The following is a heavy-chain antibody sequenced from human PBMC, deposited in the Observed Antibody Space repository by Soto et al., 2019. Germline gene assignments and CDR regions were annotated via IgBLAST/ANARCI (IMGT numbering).Heavy chain of an antibody. D-gene: IGHD2-2*01. J-gene: IGHJ6*02. Sequence: GESLKISCKGSGYSFTSYWIGWVRQMPGKGLEWMGIIYPGDSDTRYSPSFHGQVTISADKSISTAYLQWSSLKASDTAMYYCARLPIVVVPAANTYYYYYYGMDVWGQGTTVTVSS. CDR3: ARLPIVVVPAANTYYYYYYGMDV. CDR1: GYSFTSYW. CDR2: IYPGDSDT. V-gene: IGHV5-51*01.